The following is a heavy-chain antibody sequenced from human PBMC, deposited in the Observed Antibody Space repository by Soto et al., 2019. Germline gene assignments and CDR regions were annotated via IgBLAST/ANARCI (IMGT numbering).Heavy chain of an antibody. CDR3: ARGADFWSGYFDY. CDR1: GGSIGSYY. J-gene: IGHJ4*02. Sequence: TLSLTCTVSGGSIGSYYWSWIRQPPGKGLEWIGYIYYSGSTNYNPSLKSRVTISVDTSKNQFSLKLSSVTAADTAVYYCARGADFWSGYFDYWGQGTLVTVSS. CDR2: IYYSGST. D-gene: IGHD3-3*01. V-gene: IGHV4-59*01.